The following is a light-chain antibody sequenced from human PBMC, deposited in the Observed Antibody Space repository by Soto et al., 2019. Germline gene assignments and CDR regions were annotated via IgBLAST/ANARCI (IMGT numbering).Light chain of an antibody. V-gene: IGKV1-17*01. CDR1: QGISDL. CDR2: AAS. CDR3: LQHNTYPYT. J-gene: IGKJ2*01. Sequence: DIQMTQSPSSLSASVGDRVTITCRASQGISDLLGWFQHKPGKAPKRLIYAASSLQGGVPSRFSGSGSGTEFTLTITGLQPEDFADYYCLQHNTYPYTFGQGTKLEIK.